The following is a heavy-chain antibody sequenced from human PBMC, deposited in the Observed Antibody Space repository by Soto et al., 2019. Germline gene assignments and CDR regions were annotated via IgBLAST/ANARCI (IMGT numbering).Heavy chain of an antibody. V-gene: IGHV3-9*01. CDR2: ITWNSDTI. CDR3: VKDLRRGKSGFDVHPGNADNALDV. D-gene: IGHD5-12*01. Sequence: PGGSLRLSCRVSGFSFEDYDMFWVRQGPGKGLEWVSSITWNSDTIDYADSVKGRFAVSRDNARNSLYLQMNSLRVEDTALYYCVKDLRRGKSGFDVHPGNADNALDVWGQGTTVTVSS. CDR1: GFSFEDYD. J-gene: IGHJ6*02.